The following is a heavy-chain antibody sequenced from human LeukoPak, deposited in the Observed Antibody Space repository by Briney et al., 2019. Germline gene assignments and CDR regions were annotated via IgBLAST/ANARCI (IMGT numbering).Heavy chain of an antibody. J-gene: IGHJ5*02. V-gene: IGHV4-59*08. CDR2: IYYSGST. D-gene: IGHD4-17*01. Sequence: SETLSLTCTGSGGSISSYYWSWIRQPPGKGLEWIGYIYYSGSTNYNPSPKSRVTISVDTSKNQFSLKLSSVTAADTAVYYCARHNGEGWFDPWGQGTLVTVSS. CDR1: GGSISSYY. CDR3: ARHNGEGWFDP.